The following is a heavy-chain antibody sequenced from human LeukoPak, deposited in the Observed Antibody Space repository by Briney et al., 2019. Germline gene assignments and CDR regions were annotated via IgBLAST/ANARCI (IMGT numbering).Heavy chain of an antibody. CDR2: INTDGNAK. CDR3: AGRDSSRSPRAY. CDR1: GLTFTDFW. Sequence: GGSLRLSCPAPGLTFTDFWINWVRLAPGRGLEWLANINTDGNAKYYVDSVKGRFAMSRDNAKNEVYLEMKSLRAEDTGVYYCAGRDSSRSPRAYWGQGTLVSVSS. D-gene: IGHD6-13*01. J-gene: IGHJ4*02. V-gene: IGHV3-7*01.